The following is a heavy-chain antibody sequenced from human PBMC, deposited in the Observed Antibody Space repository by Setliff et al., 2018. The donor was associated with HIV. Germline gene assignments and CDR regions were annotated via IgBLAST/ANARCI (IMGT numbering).Heavy chain of an antibody. V-gene: IGHV5-51*01. CDR1: GYSFTNYW. CDR3: ARRGIALPPHAFDI. CDR2: IYPGDSDT. J-gene: IGHJ3*02. D-gene: IGHD6-13*01. Sequence: PGESLNISCEASGYSFTNYWIGWVRQMPGKGLEWMGIIYPGDSDTRYSPSFQGQVTISADKSISTAYLQWSSLKASDTAMYYCARRGIALPPHAFDIWGHGTMVTVSS.